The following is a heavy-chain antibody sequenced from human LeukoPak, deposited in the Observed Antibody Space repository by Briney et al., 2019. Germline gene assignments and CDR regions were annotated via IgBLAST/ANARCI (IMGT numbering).Heavy chain of an antibody. CDR1: GFTFSSYA. Sequence: GGSLRLSCAASGFTFSSYAMHWVRQAPGKGLEWVAVISYDGSNKYYADSVKGRFTISRDNSKNTLYLQMNSLRAEDTAAYYCARDPGYYYYMDVWGKGTTVTVSS. V-gene: IGHV3-30*04. CDR2: ISYDGSNK. J-gene: IGHJ6*03. CDR3: ARDPGYYYYMDV.